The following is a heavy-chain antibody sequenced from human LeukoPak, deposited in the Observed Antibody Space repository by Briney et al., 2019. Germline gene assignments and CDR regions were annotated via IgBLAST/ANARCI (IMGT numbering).Heavy chain of an antibody. CDR1: GDSISSSSYS. D-gene: IGHD3-3*01. J-gene: IGHJ4*02. V-gene: IGHV4-39*02. CDR3: ARGLDYDFWSGYLGYDQPAGY. Sequence: SETLSLTCTVSGDSISSSSYSWGWIRQPPGKGLEWIGSIYYSGSTYYNPSLRSRVTISVDTSKNLFSLKLNSVTAADTAVYYCARGLDYDFWSGYLGYDQPAGYWGQGTLVTVSS. CDR2: IYYSGST.